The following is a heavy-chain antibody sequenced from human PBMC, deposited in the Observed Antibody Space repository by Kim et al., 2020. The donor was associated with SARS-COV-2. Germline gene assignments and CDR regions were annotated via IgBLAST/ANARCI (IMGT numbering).Heavy chain of an antibody. V-gene: IGHV3-53*01. D-gene: IGHD3-3*01. CDR1: GLTVSSSY. CDR3: ARDFSSLQFDY. J-gene: IGHJ4*02. Sequence: GGSLRLSCAASGLTVSSSYMSWVRQAPRRGLECVSVIYADGTTYYADSVKGRFTISRDNSKNTVYLQMNSLRAEDTAVYYCARDFSSLQFDYWGQGTLVTVSS. CDR2: IYADGTT.